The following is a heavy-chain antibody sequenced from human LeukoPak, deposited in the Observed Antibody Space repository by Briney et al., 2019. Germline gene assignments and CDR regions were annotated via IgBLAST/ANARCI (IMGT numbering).Heavy chain of an antibody. V-gene: IGHV3-23*01. CDR2: ISGSGGST. CDR3: AKDLRGYDYRYFDY. D-gene: IGHD5-12*01. J-gene: IGHJ4*02. Sequence: PGGSLRLPCAASGFTFSSYAMSWVRQAPGKGLEWVSAISGSGGSTYYADSVKGRFTISRDNSKNTLYLQMNSLRAEDTAVYYCAKDLRGYDYRYFDYWGQGTLVTVSS. CDR1: GFTFSSYA.